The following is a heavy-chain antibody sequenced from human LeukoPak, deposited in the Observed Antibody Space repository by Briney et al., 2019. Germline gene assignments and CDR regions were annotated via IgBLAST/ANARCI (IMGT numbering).Heavy chain of an antibody. J-gene: IGHJ4*02. CDR1: GEPFSGYY. CDR3: ARRSGFLEWLLTDY. D-gene: IGHD3-3*01. Sequence: SETLSLTCRVSGEPFSGYYWSWIRQPPGKGLELIGEINRSGNTDYNPSLKSRVSISIDTSKNQVSLNLFAVTAADTAVYYCARRSGFLEWLLTDYWGQGTLVTVSS. V-gene: IGHV4-34*01. CDR2: INRSGNT.